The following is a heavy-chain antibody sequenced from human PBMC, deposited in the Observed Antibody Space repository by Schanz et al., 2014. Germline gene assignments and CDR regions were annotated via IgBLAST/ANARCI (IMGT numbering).Heavy chain of an antibody. J-gene: IGHJ4*02. V-gene: IGHV1-69*02. CDR1: GGTFSTYT. CDR2: IIPILGIA. Sequence: QVQLVQSGAEVKKPGSSVKVSCKASGGTFSTYTISWVRQAPGQGLEWMGRIIPILGIANYAQKFQGRVTITADKSTFTAYMELSSLTSEDTAVYYCVRLDVHDYWRQGTLVTVSA. D-gene: IGHD3-16*01. CDR3: VRLDVHDY.